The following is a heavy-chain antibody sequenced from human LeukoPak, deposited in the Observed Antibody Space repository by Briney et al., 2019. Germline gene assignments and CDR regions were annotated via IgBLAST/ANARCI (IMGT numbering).Heavy chain of an antibody. D-gene: IGHD4-23*01. CDR2: ISYDGSNK. Sequence: HPGGSLRLSCAASGFTFSTYWMHWVRQAPGKGLEWVAVISYDGSNKYYADSVKGRFTISRDNSKNTLYLQMNSLRAEDTAVYYCAYGGEGYYFDYWGQGTLVTVSS. J-gene: IGHJ4*02. CDR1: GFTFSTYW. V-gene: IGHV3-30*03. CDR3: AYGGEGYYFDY.